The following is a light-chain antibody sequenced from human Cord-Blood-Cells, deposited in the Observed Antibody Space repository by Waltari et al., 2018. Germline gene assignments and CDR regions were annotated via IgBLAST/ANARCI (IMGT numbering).Light chain of an antibody. Sequence: DIVMTQSPDSLAVSLGERATINCKASQSVLYSSNNKNYLAWYQQKPGQAPKLLIYCASTLESGVPYRFSGSGSGTDFTLTISSLQAEDVAVYYCQQYYSPPLTFGGGTKVEIK. CDR2: CAS. J-gene: IGKJ4*01. V-gene: IGKV4-1*01. CDR1: QSVLYSSNNKNY. CDR3: QQYYSPPLT.